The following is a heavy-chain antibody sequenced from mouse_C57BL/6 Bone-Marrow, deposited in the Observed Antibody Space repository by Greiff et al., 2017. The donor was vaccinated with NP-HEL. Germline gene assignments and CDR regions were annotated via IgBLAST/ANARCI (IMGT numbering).Heavy chain of an antibody. CDR1: GYTFTSYG. J-gene: IGHJ4*01. Sequence: VQLQQSGAELARPGASVKLSCKASGYTFTSYGISWVKQRTGQGLEWIGEIYTRSGNTYYNEKFKGKATLTANKSSSTAYMELRSLTSEDSSVYISARYDVYYVVYAMDYWGQGTSVTVSS. D-gene: IGHD2-3*01. V-gene: IGHV1-81*01. CDR3: ARYDVYYVVYAMDY. CDR2: IYTRSGNT.